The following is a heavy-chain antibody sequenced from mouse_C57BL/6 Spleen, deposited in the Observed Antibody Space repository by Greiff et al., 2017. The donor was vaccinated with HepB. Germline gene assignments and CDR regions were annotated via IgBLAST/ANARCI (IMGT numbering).Heavy chain of an antibody. V-gene: IGHV1-54*01. CDR2: INPGSGGT. J-gene: IGHJ2*01. CDR1: GYAFTNYL. Sequence: QVQLKESGAELVRPGTSVKVSCKASGYAFTNYLIEWVKQRPGQGLEWIGVINPGSGGTNYNEKFKGKATLTADKSSSTAYIQLSSLTSEDSAVYFCARFPGFDYWGQGTTLTVSS. CDR3: ARFPGFDY.